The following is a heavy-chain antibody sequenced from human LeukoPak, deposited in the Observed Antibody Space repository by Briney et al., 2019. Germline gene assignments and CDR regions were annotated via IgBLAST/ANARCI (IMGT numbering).Heavy chain of an antibody. CDR3: AKYRYYYDSSGPDAFDI. J-gene: IGHJ3*02. Sequence: GGSLRLSCAASGFTLSSYAMSWVRQAPGRVLEWVSAISGSGGSTYYADSVKGRFTISRDNSKHTLYLQMDSLRAEDTAVYYCAKYRYYYDSSGPDAFDIWGQGTMVTVSS. CDR2: ISGSGGST. V-gene: IGHV3-23*01. CDR1: GFTLSSYA. D-gene: IGHD3-22*01.